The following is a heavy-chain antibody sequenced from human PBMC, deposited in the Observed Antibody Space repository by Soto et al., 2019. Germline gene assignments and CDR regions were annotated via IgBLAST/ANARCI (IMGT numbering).Heavy chain of an antibody. CDR1: GGSVSSGSYY. D-gene: IGHD5-18*01. CDR3: ARDRQLWTTDY. Sequence: SETLSLTCTVSGGSVSSGSYYWGWIRQPPGKGLEWIGYIYYSGSTNYNPSLKSRVTISVDTSKNQFSLKLSSVTAADTAVYYCARDRQLWTTDYWGQGTLVTVSS. CDR2: IYYSGST. V-gene: IGHV4-61*01. J-gene: IGHJ4*02.